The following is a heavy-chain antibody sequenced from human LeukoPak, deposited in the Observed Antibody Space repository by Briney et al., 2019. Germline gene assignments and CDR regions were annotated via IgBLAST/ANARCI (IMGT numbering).Heavy chain of an antibody. CDR3: ARGNEDTAMSNDAFDI. J-gene: IGHJ3*02. Sequence: SETLSLTCTVSGGSISSYYWSWIRQPAGKGLEWIGRIYTSGSTNYNPSLKSRVTMSVDTSKNQFSLKLSSVTAADTAVYYCARGNEDTAMSNDAFDIWGQGTMVTVSS. V-gene: IGHV4-4*07. D-gene: IGHD5-18*01. CDR1: GGSISSYY. CDR2: IYTSGST.